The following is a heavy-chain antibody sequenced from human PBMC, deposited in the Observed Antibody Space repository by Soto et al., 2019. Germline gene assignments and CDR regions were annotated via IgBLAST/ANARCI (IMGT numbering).Heavy chain of an antibody. CDR1: GGTFSSYT. V-gene: IGHV1-69*02. J-gene: IGHJ5*02. CDR3: AEGGDDYGDYSAWFDP. CDR2: IIPILGIA. Sequence: QVQLVQSGAEVKKPGSSVKVSCKASGGTFSSYTISWVRQAPGQGLEGMGRIIPILGIATYAQKFQGRVTITADKSTSTAYRELSSLRSEDTAVYYCAEGGDDYGDYSAWFDPWGQGTLVTVSS. D-gene: IGHD4-17*01.